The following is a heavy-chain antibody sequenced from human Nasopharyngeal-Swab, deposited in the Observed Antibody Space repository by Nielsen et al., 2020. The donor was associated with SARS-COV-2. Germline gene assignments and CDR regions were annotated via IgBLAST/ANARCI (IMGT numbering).Heavy chain of an antibody. CDR1: GGTFSSYA. Sequence: SVKVSCKASGGTFSSYAISWVRQAPGQGLEWVGGIIPIFGTANYAQKFQGRVTITADESTSTAYMELSSLRSEDTAVYYCANTAMVISWFDPWGQGTLVTVSS. CDR2: IIPIFGTA. D-gene: IGHD5-18*01. V-gene: IGHV1-69*13. J-gene: IGHJ5*02. CDR3: ANTAMVISWFDP.